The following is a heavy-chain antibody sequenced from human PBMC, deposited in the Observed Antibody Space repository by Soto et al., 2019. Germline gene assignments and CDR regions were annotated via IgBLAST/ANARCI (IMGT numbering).Heavy chain of an antibody. CDR1: GYTFFNYG. D-gene: IGHD6-6*01. J-gene: IGHJ4*02. CDR2: ISAYNGNR. V-gene: IGHV1-18*01. Sequence: QVQLVQSGAEVKNPGASVKVSCKASGYTFFNYGITWVRQATGQGLEWMGWISAYNGNRNYAQKFQGRVTMTTDTSSSTAYMELRTLRSDDTAVYYCARSPIAATGRLDYWGQGTLVTVSS. CDR3: ARSPIAATGRLDY.